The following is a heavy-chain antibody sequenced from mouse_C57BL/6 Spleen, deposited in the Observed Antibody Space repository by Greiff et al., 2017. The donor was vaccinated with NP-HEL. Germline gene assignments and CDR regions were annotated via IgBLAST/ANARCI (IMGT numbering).Heavy chain of an antibody. J-gene: IGHJ3*01. V-gene: IGHV14-1*01. D-gene: IGHD2-5*01. CDR3: TTRDSNHGAWFAY. CDR1: GFNIKDYY. Sequence: VQLQQSGAELVRPGASVKLSCTASGFNIKDYYMHWVKQRPEQGLEWIGRIDPEDGDTDYAPKFQGKATRTADTSSNTAYLQLSSLTSEDTAVYYCTTRDSNHGAWFAYWGQGTLVTVSA. CDR2: IDPEDGDT.